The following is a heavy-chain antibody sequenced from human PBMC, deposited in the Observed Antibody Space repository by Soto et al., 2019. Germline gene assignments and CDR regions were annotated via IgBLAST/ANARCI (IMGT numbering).Heavy chain of an antibody. CDR2: INPSGGST. CDR3: ARGDIVVVPADYGMDV. V-gene: IGHV1-46*01. D-gene: IGHD2-2*01. J-gene: IGHJ6*02. Sequence: GASVKVSCKASGYTFTSYYMHWVRQAPGQGLEWMGIINPSGGSTSYAQKFQGRVTMTRDTSTSTVYMELSSLRSEDTAVYYCARGDIVVVPADYGMDVWGQGPTVTVSS. CDR1: GYTFTSYY.